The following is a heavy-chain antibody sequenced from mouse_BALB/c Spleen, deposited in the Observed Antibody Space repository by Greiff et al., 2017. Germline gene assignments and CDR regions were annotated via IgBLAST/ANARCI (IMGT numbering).Heavy chain of an antibody. D-gene: IGHD2-2*01. CDR2: IRLKSNNYAT. J-gene: IGHJ2*01. Sequence: DVQLQESGGGLVQPGGSMKLSCVASGFTFSNYWMNWVRQSPEKGLEWVAEIRLKSNNYATHYAESVKGRFTISRDDSKSSVYLQMNNLRAEDTGIYYCTRIYYGYDYWGQGTTLTVSS. CDR3: TRIYYGYDY. CDR1: GFTFSNYW. V-gene: IGHV6-6*02.